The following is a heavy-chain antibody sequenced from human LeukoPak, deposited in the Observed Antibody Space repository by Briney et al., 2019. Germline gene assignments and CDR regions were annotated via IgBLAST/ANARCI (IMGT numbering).Heavy chain of an antibody. CDR3: ARDYGSGWYVGD. D-gene: IGHD6-19*01. J-gene: IGHJ4*02. Sequence: SETLSLTCTVSGDTMSTSSYYWVWIRQPPGQGLEWIGSIYFSGVTYYSESLKSRVTISTSGNQFSLKLSSVTAADTAVYYCARDYGSGWYVGDWGQGTLVTVSS. CDR2: IYFSGVT. CDR1: GDTMSTSSYY. V-gene: IGHV4-39*07.